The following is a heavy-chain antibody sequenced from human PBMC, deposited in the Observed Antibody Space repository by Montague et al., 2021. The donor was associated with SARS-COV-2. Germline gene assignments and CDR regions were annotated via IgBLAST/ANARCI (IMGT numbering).Heavy chain of an antibody. Sequence: TLSLICTVSGASISNPTYSWGWIRQPAGKELEWIGRMFTSGSTSYNPSLKSRVTISVDTSKNQFSLRLNSVTAADTAVYYCVREGVSRTFDYWSQGILVTVSS. V-gene: IGHV4-61*02. CDR2: MFTSGST. J-gene: IGHJ4*02. CDR3: VREGVSRTFDY. D-gene: IGHD3-10*01. CDR1: GASISNPTYS.